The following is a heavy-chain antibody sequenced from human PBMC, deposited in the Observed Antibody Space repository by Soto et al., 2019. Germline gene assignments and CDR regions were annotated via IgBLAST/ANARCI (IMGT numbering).Heavy chain of an antibody. V-gene: IGHV4-59*01. J-gene: IGHJ4*02. D-gene: IGHD2-21*02. CDR3: AGDSRGGVTALDY. CDR2: IYYSGST. Sequence: SETLSLTCTVSGGSISSYYWSWIRQPPGKGLEWIGYIYYSGSTNYNPSLKSRLTISVDTSKNQFSLKLSSVTAADTAVYYCAGDSRGGVTALDYWGQGTLVTVSS. CDR1: GGSISSYY.